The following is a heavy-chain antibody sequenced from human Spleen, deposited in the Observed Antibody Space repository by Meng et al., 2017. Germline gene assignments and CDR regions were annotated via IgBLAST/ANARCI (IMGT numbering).Heavy chain of an antibody. CDR1: GGSISSSSYY. Sequence: SETLSLTCTVSGGSISSSSYYWGWIRQPPGKGLEWIGNIYYSGSTYYNPSLKSRVTISVDTSKNQFSLKLNSVTAADTAVYHCARIPYYSDSDNYAFDIWGQGTMVTVSS. CDR3: ARIPYYSDSDNYAFDI. D-gene: IGHD3-22*01. CDR2: IYYSGST. J-gene: IGHJ3*02. V-gene: IGHV4-39*07.